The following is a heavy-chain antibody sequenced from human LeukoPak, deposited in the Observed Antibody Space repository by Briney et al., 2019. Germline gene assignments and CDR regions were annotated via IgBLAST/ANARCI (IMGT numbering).Heavy chain of an antibody. CDR3: ARARGRFYDSSGPKLDY. J-gene: IGHJ4*02. CDR2: INTNTGNP. V-gene: IGHV7-4-1*02. D-gene: IGHD3-22*01. CDR1: GYTFTDYT. Sequence: ASVNVSCKAFGYTFTDYTMNWVRQAPGQGLEWMGWINTNTGNPTYAQGFTGRIVFSLGTSVSTAYLQISSLKAEDTAVYYCARARGRFYDSSGPKLDYWGQGTLVTVSS.